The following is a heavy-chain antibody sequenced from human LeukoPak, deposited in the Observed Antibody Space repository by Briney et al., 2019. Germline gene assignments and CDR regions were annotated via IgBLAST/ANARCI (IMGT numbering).Heavy chain of an antibody. CDR3: ARGSGDYELLMLDY. CDR2: IIPIFGTA. CDR1: GGTFSSYA. Sequence: ASVKVSCKASGGTFSSYAISWVRQAPGQGLEWMGRIIPIFGTANYAQKFQGRVTITADESTSTAYMELSSLRSEDTAVYYCARGSGDYELLMLDYWGQGTLVTVSS. D-gene: IGHD4-17*01. V-gene: IGHV1-69*13. J-gene: IGHJ4*02.